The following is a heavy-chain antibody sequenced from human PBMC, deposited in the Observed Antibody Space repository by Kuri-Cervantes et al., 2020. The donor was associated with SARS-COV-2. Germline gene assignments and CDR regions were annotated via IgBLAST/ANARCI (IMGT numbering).Heavy chain of an antibody. CDR1: GGSISSGGYY. CDR2: IYYSGST. Sequence: LRLSCTVSGGSISSGGYYWSWIRQHPGKGLEWIGYIYYSGSTYYNPSLKSRVTISVDTSKNQFSLKLSSVTAADTAVYYCARGAPDYCSSTSCYMDLGGYFDLWGRGTLVTVSS. D-gene: IGHD2-2*02. J-gene: IGHJ2*01. V-gene: IGHV4-31*03. CDR3: ARGAPDYCSSTSCYMDLGGYFDL.